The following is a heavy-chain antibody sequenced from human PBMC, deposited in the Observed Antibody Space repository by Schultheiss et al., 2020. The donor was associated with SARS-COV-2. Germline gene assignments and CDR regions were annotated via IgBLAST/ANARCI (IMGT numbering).Heavy chain of an antibody. V-gene: IGHV4-34*01. CDR1: GGSFSGYY. J-gene: IGHJ4*02. CDR3: ARRQLGACLRFFLDY. Sequence: SETLSLTCAVYGGSFSGYYWSWIRQPPGKGLEWIGEINHSGSTNYNPSLKSRVTISVDTSKNQFSLKLSSVTAADTAVYYCARRQLGACLRFFLDYWGQGTLVTVSS. D-gene: IGHD5/OR15-5a*01. CDR2: INHSGST.